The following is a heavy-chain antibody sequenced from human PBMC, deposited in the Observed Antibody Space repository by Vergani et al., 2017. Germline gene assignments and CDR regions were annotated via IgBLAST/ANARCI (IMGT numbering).Heavy chain of an antibody. CDR3: AKARFVNYYFDY. Sequence: QVQLVESGGGVVQPGRSLRLSCAASGFTFSSYAMHWVRQAPGKGLEWVAVISYDGSNKYYADSVKGRFTISRDNSKNTLYLQMNSLRAEDTAVYYCAKARFVNYYFDYWGQGTLVTVSS. CDR2: ISYDGSNK. D-gene: IGHD3-10*01. V-gene: IGHV3-30-3*01. CDR1: GFTFSSYA. J-gene: IGHJ4*02.